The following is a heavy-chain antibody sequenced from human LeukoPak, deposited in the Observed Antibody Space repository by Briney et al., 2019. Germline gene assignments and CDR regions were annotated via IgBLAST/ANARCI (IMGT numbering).Heavy chain of an antibody. CDR2: IHRDGNNI. V-gene: IGHV3-74*01. J-gene: IGHJ6*02. CDR3: ARGLRDRYGMDV. CDR1: GFTFSSYA. Sequence: GGSLRLSCAASGFTFSSYAMSWVRQAPGKGLVWVSRIHRDGNNINYADFVQGRFTVSRDNAKNTLYLQMHSLRVEDTAMYYSARGLRDRYGMDVWGQGTAVTVSS.